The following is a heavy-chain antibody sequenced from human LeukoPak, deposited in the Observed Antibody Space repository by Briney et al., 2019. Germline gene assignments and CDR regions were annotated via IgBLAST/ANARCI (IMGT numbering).Heavy chain of an antibody. J-gene: IGHJ4*02. CDR2: IWYDGSNK. V-gene: IGHV3-33*01. CDR3: ARDFYCSSTSCADY. Sequence: PGRSLRLSCAASGFTFSSYGMHWVRQAPGKGLEWVAVIWYDGSNKYYADSVKGRFTISRDNSKNTLYLQMNSLRAEDTAVYYCARDFYCSSTSCADYWGQGTLVTVSS. D-gene: IGHD2-2*01. CDR1: GFTFSSYG.